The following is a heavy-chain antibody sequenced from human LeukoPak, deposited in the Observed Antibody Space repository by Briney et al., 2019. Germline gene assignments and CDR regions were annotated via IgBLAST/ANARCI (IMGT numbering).Heavy chain of an antibody. CDR3: ARGLGGNSAAFDI. CDR2: IWHDGSKK. CDR1: GFTFRSYG. Sequence: GGSLRLSCAASGFTFRSYGMHWVRQAPGKGPEWVAVIWHDGSKKYYADSVKGRFTTSRDNSKNTLYLQMNSLRVEDTAMYYCARGLGGNSAAFDIWGQGTMVTVSS. D-gene: IGHD4-23*01. J-gene: IGHJ3*02. V-gene: IGHV3-33*01.